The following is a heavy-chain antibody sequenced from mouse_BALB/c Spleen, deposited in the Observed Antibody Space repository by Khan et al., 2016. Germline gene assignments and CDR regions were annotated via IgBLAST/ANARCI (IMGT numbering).Heavy chain of an antibody. D-gene: IGHD1-3*01. V-gene: IGHV5-17*02. CDR1: GFTFSVFG. Sequence: DMELVESGGGLVQPGGSRKLSCAASGFTFSVFGIHWVRQAPEKGLEWVAYISGGSSTIYYADTVKGRFTISRDNPQHTLFLQMTSLRSEDTAVFYCARLAPCAMDCWGQGNSGAVSS. CDR3: ARLAPCAMDC. CDR2: ISGGSSTI. J-gene: IGHJ4*01.